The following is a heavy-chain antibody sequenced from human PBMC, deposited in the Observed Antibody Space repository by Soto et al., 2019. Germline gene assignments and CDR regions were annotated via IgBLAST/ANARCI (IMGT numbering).Heavy chain of an antibody. CDR2: IHSDGSST. D-gene: IGHD6-13*01. Sequence: GGSLRLSCAASGFTFSYYWMHWVRQAPGQGLVWVSRIHSDGSSTTYADSVKGRFTISRDNAKNTLYLQMKTLRAEDTAVYYCAKVSSSWYAGFFDLWGQGTLVTVSS. V-gene: IGHV3-74*01. CDR3: AKVSSSWYAGFFDL. J-gene: IGHJ4*02. CDR1: GFTFSYYW.